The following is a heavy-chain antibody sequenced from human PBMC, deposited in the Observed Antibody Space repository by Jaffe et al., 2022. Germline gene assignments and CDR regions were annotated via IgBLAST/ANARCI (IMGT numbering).Heavy chain of an antibody. CDR3: ARAKNGDHGDAFDI. Sequence: QVQLQESGPGLVKPSETLSLTCTVSGGSISSYYWSWIRQPPGKGLEWIGYIYYSGSTNYNPSLKSRVTISVDTSKNQFSLKLSSVTAADTAVYYCARAKNGDHGDAFDIWGQGTMVTVSS. V-gene: IGHV4-59*01. CDR2: IYYSGST. D-gene: IGHD2-21*01. CDR1: GGSISSYY. J-gene: IGHJ3*02.